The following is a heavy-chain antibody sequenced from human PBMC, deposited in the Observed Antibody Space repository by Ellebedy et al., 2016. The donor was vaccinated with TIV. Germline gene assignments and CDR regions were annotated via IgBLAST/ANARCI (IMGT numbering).Heavy chain of an antibody. V-gene: IGHV3-7*03. CDR1: GFTFSSYW. CDR3: ARDRYYDSSGYYKCMDV. D-gene: IGHD3-22*01. J-gene: IGHJ6*02. CDR2: IKQDGSEK. Sequence: GGSLRLXCAASGFTFSSYWMSWVRQAPGKGLEWVANIKQDGSEKYYVDSVKGRFTISRDNAKNSLYLQMNSLRAEDTAVYYCARDRYYDSSGYYKCMDVWGQGTTVTVSS.